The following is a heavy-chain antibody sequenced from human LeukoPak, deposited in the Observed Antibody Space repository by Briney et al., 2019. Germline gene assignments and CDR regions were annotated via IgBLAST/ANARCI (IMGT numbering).Heavy chain of an antibody. CDR1: GGSISSYY. J-gene: IGHJ5*02. CDR2: IYYSGST. D-gene: IGHD1-26*01. V-gene: IGHV4-59*01. CDR3: ARQRSTWELLESNWFDP. Sequence: PSETLSLTCTVSGGSISSYYWSWIRQPPGKGLEWVGYIYYSGSTKYNPSLKSRVTISVDTSKNQFSLKLSSVTAADTAVYYCARQRSTWELLESNWFDPWGQGTLVTVSS.